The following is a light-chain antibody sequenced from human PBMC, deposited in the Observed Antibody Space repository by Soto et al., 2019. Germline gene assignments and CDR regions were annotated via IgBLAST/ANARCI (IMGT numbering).Light chain of an antibody. CDR3: TSYTSSTTVV. J-gene: IGLJ2*01. CDR2: EVS. Sequence: QSALTQPASVSGSPGQSITISCTGTSSDVGAYKYVSWYQQHPGKAPKLMIYEVSNRPSGVSNRFSSSKSGNTASLTISGLQTEDEADYYCTSYTSSTTVVFGGGTKLTVL. CDR1: SSDVGAYKY. V-gene: IGLV2-14*01.